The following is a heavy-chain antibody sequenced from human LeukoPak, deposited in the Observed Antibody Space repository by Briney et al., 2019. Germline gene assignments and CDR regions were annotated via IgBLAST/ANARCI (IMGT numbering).Heavy chain of an antibody. D-gene: IGHD1-1*01. Sequence: PSETLSLTCPVSGDSIQSYFWSWIRQSPGKGLEWIGHVHLTENAKSNPSLKSRVTISLDRSKRQFSLRVTSVTAADTAVYYCARVPPVEPGDYWGQGTLVTVSS. J-gene: IGHJ4*02. CDR2: VHLTENA. CDR1: GDSIQSYF. V-gene: IGHV4-4*08. CDR3: ARVPPVEPGDY.